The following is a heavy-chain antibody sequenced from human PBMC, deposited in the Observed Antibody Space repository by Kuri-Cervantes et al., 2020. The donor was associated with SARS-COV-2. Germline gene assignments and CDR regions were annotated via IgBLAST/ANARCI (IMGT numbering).Heavy chain of an antibody. CDR2: ICVSGGST. J-gene: IGHJ4*02. D-gene: IGHD2-21*01. V-gene: IGHV3-23*01. CDR3: AKALSGCAGDCPTR. CDR1: EFTFSSYV. Sequence: GESLKISCSASEFTFSSYVMTWVRQAPGKGLEWVSSICVSGGSTYYANSVKGRFTISRDNSKNTLYLQMNSLRAEDTAVYYCAKALSGCAGDCPTRWGQGTLVTVSS.